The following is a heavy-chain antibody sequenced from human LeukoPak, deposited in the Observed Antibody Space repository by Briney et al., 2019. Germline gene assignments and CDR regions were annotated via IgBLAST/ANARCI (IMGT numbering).Heavy chain of an antibody. Sequence: QPGGSLRLSCAASGFTFTTYSMNWVRQAPGKGLEWISYISSSSDIIYYADSVEGRFTISRDSAENSLYLQMNSLRAEDTAVYYCARDRGRGTSFDYWGQGTLVTVSS. CDR3: ARDRGRGTSFDY. CDR1: GFTFTTYS. V-gene: IGHV3-48*01. D-gene: IGHD3-10*01. J-gene: IGHJ4*02. CDR2: ISSSSDII.